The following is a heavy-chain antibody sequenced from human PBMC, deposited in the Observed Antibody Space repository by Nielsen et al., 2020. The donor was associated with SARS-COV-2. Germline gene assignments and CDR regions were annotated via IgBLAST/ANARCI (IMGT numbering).Heavy chain of an antibody. D-gene: IGHD3-3*01. Sequence: SETLSLTCTVSGGSISSGDYYWSWIRQPPGKGLEWIGYIYYSGSTYYNPSLKSRVTISVDTSKNQFSLKLSSVTAADTALYYCARAPSIYDFWSGYYVVNWFGPWGQGTLVTVSS. CDR1: GGSISSGDYY. J-gene: IGHJ5*02. V-gene: IGHV4-30-4*01. CDR3: ARAPSIYDFWSGYYVVNWFGP. CDR2: IYYSGST.